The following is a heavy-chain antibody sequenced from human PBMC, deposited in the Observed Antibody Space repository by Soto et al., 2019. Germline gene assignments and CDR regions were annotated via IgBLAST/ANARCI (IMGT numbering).Heavy chain of an antibody. J-gene: IGHJ6*03. CDR1: GFTVSSNY. V-gene: IGHV3-66*01. Sequence: EVQLVESGGGLVQPGGSLRLSCAASGFTVSSNYMSWVRQAPGKGLEWVSVIYSGGSTYYADSVKGRFTISRDNSKNTLDLQMNSLRAEDTAVYYCARDTRGIAAAGKGYYYYMDVWGKGTTVTVSS. CDR3: ARDTRGIAAAGKGYYYYMDV. CDR2: IYSGGST. D-gene: IGHD6-13*01.